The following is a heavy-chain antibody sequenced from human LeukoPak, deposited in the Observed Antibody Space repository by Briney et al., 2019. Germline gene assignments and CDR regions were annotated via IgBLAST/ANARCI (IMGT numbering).Heavy chain of an antibody. CDR3: ARDYCSSTSCLFDY. CDR2: INPNSGDT. J-gene: IGHJ4*02. D-gene: IGHD2-2*01. Sequence: ASVKVSCKASGYTFTGYYMHWVRQAPGQGLEWMGRINPNSGDTNYAQKFQGRVTMTRDTSISTAYMELSRLRSDDTAVYYCARDYCSSTSCLFDYWGQGALVTVSS. CDR1: GYTFTGYY. V-gene: IGHV1-2*06.